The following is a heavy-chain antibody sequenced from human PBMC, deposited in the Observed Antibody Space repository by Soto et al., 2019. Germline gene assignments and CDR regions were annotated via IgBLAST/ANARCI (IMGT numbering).Heavy chain of an antibody. CDR1: GFTFSSYW. Sequence: EVQLVESGGGLVQPGGSLRLSCAASGFTFSSYWMSWVRQAPGKGLEWVANIKQDGSEKYYVDSVKGRFTISRDNAKNSLYLQMNSLRAEDTAVYYCAREGSSGWMEYYFDYWGQGTLVTVSS. V-gene: IGHV3-7*05. D-gene: IGHD6-19*01. J-gene: IGHJ4*02. CDR2: IKQDGSEK. CDR3: AREGSSGWMEYYFDY.